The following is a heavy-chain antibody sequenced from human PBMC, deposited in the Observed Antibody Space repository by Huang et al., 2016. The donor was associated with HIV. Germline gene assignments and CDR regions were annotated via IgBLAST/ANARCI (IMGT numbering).Heavy chain of an antibody. J-gene: IGHJ4*02. CDR2: IFWADDQ. V-gene: IGHV2-5*02. D-gene: IGHD6-13*01. Sequence: QITLKESGPTLVKPTQTPTLTCTFSGFSLSSDGVGVGWIRQPPGKALEVLALIFWADDQFYRPSLKSRLTITKDTSKNPVVLTMTNMDPVDTATYYCAHSAASSAWYVRYFDYWGQGTLVTVSS. CDR1: GFSLSSDGVG. CDR3: AHSAASSAWYVRYFDY.